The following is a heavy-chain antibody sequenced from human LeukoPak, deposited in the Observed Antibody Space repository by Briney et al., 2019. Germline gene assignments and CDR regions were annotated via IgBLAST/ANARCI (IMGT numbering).Heavy chain of an antibody. CDR2: INHSGST. J-gene: IGHJ4*02. CDR1: GYSISSDYY. D-gene: IGHD5-18*01. Sequence: SETLSLTCAVSGYSISSDYYWGWIRQPPGKGLEWIGEINHSGSTKYNPSLKSRVTILVDTSKNQFSLKLRSVTAADTAVYYCAREVQLWFAGPHRYFDYWGQGTLVTVSS. V-gene: IGHV4-38-2*02. CDR3: AREVQLWFAGPHRYFDY.